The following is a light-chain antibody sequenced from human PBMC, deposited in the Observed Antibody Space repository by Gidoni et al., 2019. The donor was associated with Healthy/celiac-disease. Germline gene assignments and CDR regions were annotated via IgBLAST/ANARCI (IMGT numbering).Light chain of an antibody. CDR3: QQSYSTLIT. V-gene: IGKV1-39*01. CDR2: AAS. Sequence: DIQMTQSPSPLSASVGDRVNITCRASQSISSYLNWYQQKPGKAPKLLIYAASSLQSGVPSRFSGSGSGTDFTLTISSLQPEDFATYYCQQSYSTLITFGQGTRLEIK. J-gene: IGKJ5*01. CDR1: QSISSY.